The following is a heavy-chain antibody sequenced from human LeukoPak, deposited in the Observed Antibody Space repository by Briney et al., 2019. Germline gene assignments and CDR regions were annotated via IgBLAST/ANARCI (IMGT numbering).Heavy chain of an antibody. CDR1: GGTFSSYA. V-gene: IGHV1-69*05. D-gene: IGHD3-10*01. Sequence: SVKVSCKASGGTFSSYAISWVRQAPGQGLEWTGRIIPIFGTANYAQKFQGRVTITTDESTSTAYMELSSLRSEDTAVYYCAREKYYGSGSYRFDYWGQGTLVTVSS. CDR2: IIPIFGTA. J-gene: IGHJ4*02. CDR3: AREKYYGSGSYRFDY.